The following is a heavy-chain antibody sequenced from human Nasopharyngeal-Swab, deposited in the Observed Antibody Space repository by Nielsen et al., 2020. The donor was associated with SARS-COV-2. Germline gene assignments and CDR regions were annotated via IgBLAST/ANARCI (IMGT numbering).Heavy chain of an antibody. D-gene: IGHD5-24*01. CDR1: GFTFDDYA. Sequence: SLKISCAASGFTFDDYAMHWVRQAPGKGLEWVSGISWNSGSIGYADSVKGRFTISRDNAKNSLYLQMNSLRAEDTALYYCAKGDGLGATTASFDYWGQRTLVTVSS. V-gene: IGHV3-9*01. CDR3: AKGDGLGATTASFDY. CDR2: ISWNSGSI. J-gene: IGHJ4*02.